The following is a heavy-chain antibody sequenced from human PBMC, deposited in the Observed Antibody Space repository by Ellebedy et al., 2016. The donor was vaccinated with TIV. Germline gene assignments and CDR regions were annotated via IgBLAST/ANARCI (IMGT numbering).Heavy chain of an antibody. D-gene: IGHD5-12*01. CDR1: GYSFTSYW. Sequence: GESLKIPCKGSGYSFTSYWISWVRQMPGKGLEWMGRIDPSDSYTNYSPSFQGHVTIPADKSISTAYLQWSSLKASDTAMYYCPRHRERSGYDYGWFDPWGQGTLVTVSS. V-gene: IGHV5-10-1*01. J-gene: IGHJ5*02. CDR2: IDPSDSYT. CDR3: PRHRERSGYDYGWFDP.